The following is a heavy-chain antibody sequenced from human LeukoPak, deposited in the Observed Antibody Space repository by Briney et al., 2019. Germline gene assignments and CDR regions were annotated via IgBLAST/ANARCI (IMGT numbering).Heavy chain of an antibody. V-gene: IGHV4-59*01. D-gene: IGHD1-26*01. CDR1: GGSISSYY. J-gene: IGHJ4*02. CDR2: IYYSGST. CDR3: ARGGMGAPDY. Sequence: SETLSLTCTVSGGSISSYYWSWIRQPPGKGLEWIGYIYYSGSTNYNPSLKSRVTISVDTSKNQFSLKLSSVTAADTAVYYCARGGMGAPDYWGQGTLVTVSS.